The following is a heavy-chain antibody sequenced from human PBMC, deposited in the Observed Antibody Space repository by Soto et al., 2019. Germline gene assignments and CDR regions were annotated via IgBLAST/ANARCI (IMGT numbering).Heavy chain of an antibody. J-gene: IGHJ4*02. CDR2: IKQDGSEK. Sequence: GGSLRLSCAASGFTFSSYWMSWVRQAPGKGLEWVANIKQDGSEKYYVDSVKGRFTISRDNAKNSLYLQMNSLRAEDTAVYYCARREYYDFWSGYYLFDYWGQGTLVTVSS. CDR3: ARREYYDFWSGYYLFDY. CDR1: GFTFSSYW. V-gene: IGHV3-7*01. D-gene: IGHD3-3*01.